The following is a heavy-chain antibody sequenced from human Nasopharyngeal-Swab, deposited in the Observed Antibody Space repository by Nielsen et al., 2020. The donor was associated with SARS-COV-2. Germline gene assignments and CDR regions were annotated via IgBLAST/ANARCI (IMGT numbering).Heavy chain of an antibody. V-gene: IGHV3-30-3*01. CDR1: GFTFSSYA. CDR3: ARDEGCFDY. CDR2: ISYDGSNK. D-gene: IGHD2-15*01. Sequence: GESPKISCAASGFTFSSYAMHWVRQAPGKGLEWVAVISYDGSNKYYADSVKGRFTISRDNSKNTLYLQMNSLRAEDTAVYYCARDEGCFDYWGQGTLVTVSS. J-gene: IGHJ4*02.